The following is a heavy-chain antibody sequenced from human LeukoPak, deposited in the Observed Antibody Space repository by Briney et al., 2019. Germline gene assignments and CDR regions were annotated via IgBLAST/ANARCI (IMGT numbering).Heavy chain of an antibody. CDR1: GYTFTGYY. D-gene: IGHD2-15*01. CDR2: INPNSGGT. V-gene: IGHV1-2*02. Sequence: ASVKVSCKASGYTFTGYYMHWVRQAPGQGLEWMGWINPNSGGTNYAQKFQGRVTMTRDTSISTAYMELSRLRSDDTAVYYCAVLSGGYRSGGSCYTTFDYWGQGTLVTVSS. CDR3: AVLSGGYRSGGSCYTTFDY. J-gene: IGHJ4*02.